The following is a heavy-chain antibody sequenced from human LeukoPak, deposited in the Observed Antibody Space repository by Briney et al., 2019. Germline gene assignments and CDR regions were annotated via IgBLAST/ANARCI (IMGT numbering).Heavy chain of an antibody. D-gene: IGHD1-26*01. CDR2: IIPIFGTA. CDR1: GGTFSSYA. J-gene: IGHJ4*02. CDR3: ARDSEGAASFDY. Sequence: GASVKVSCKASGGTFSSYAISWVRQAPGQGLEWMGGIIPIFGTANYAQKFQGRVTITADESTSTAYMELSSLRSEDTAVYYCARDSEGAASFDYWGQGTLVTVSS. V-gene: IGHV1-69*13.